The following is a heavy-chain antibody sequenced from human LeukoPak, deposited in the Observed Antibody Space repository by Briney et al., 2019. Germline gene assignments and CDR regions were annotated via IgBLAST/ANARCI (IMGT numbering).Heavy chain of an antibody. J-gene: IGHJ4*02. CDR3: ARAPVTSCRGAFCYPFDY. CDR1: GFTFSSYS. CDR2: TSSSDPGT. D-gene: IGHD2-15*01. Sequence: GGSLRLSCAASGFTFSSYSMNWVRQAPGKGLEWVAATSSSDPGTYHADSVRGRFTISRDNSKNTLYLQMNRLRVEDAAVYYCARAPVTSCRGAFCYPFDYWGQGTLVTVSS. V-gene: IGHV3-23*01.